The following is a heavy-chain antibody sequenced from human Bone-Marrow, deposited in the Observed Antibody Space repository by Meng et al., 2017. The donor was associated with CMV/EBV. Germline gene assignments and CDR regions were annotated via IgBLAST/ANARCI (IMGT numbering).Heavy chain of an antibody. CDR3: ASGWNDEPFDY. CDR1: GFTFSSYW. D-gene: IGHD1-1*01. CDR2: IKQDGSEK. J-gene: IGHJ4*02. Sequence: GESLKISCAASGFTFSSYWMSWVRQAPGKGLEWVANIKQDGSEKYYVDSVKGRFTISRDNAKNSLYLQMNSLRAEDTAVYYCASGWNDEPFDYWGQGTLVTFSS. V-gene: IGHV3-7*01.